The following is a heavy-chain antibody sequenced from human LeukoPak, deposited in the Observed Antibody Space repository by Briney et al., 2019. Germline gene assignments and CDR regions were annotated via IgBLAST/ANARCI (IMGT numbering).Heavy chain of an antibody. CDR2: ISSSSSTI. V-gene: IGHV3-48*01. D-gene: IGHD4-17*01. CDR1: GFTFSSYS. J-gene: IGHJ4*02. Sequence: PGGSLRLTCAASGFTFSSYSMNWVRQAPGKGLEWVSYISSSSSTIYYADSVKGRFTISRDNAKNSLYLQMNSLRAEDTAVYYCARADYGDYAAFDYWGQGTLVTVSS. CDR3: ARADYGDYAAFDY.